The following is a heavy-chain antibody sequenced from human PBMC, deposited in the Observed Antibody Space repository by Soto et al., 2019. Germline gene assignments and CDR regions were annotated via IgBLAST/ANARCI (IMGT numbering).Heavy chain of an antibody. V-gene: IGHV3-23*01. CDR2: INIVGGNT. Sequence: VQLLESGGGLVQPGGSLRLSCAASGFTFSNYAMSWVRQAPGKALEWVSSINIVGGNTNYADSVRGRFTMSRDDSKNTVVLQMTILRAEDRAIYNCTNNYYFDSWGQGTLVTVSS. D-gene: IGHD1-20*01. J-gene: IGHJ4*01. CDR1: GFTFSNYA. CDR3: TNNYYFDS.